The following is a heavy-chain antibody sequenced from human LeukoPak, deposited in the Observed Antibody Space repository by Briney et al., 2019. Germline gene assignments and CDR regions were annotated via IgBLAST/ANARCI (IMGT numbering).Heavy chain of an antibody. CDR3: AKSIVNSGTYIPFDY. D-gene: IGHD1-26*01. J-gene: IGHJ4*02. CDR1: GFTFSNYA. Sequence: PGGSLRLSCAASGFTFSNYAMSWVRQAPGKGLEWVSSINGRGGSTYYADSVKGRFTISRDKSKNSLYLQMNSLRVEDTAIYYCAKSIVNSGTYIPFDYWGQGTLVTVSS. V-gene: IGHV3-23*01. CDR2: INGRGGST.